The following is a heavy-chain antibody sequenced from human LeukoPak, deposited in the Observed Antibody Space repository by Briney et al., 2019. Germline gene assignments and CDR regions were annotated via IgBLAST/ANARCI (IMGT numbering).Heavy chain of an antibody. Sequence: PSETLSLTCTVSGGSISSSSYYWSWIRQPAGKGLEWIGRIYTSGSTNYNPSLKSRVTISVDTSKNQFSLKLSSVTAADTAVYYCARDIAARPSLWFDPWGQGTLVTVSS. V-gene: IGHV4-61*02. CDR3: ARDIAARPSLWFDP. CDR1: GGSISSSSYY. D-gene: IGHD6-6*01. CDR2: IYTSGST. J-gene: IGHJ5*02.